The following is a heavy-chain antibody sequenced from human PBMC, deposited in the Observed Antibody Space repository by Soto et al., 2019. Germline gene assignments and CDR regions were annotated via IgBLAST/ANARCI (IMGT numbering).Heavy chain of an antibody. V-gene: IGHV1-46*03. CDR3: TRGRADGENVPSD. Sequence: QVQLVQSGAEVRKPGASVKVSCKASGDRFPNNYIHWVRQAPGQGLEWLGMINPGVASTSYAQKFQGRVTVTRDTSTTTVYMELGSLRSDDTAVYYCTRGRADGENVPSDWGQGTLVAVSS. CDR1: GDRFPNNY. J-gene: IGHJ4*02. D-gene: IGHD4-17*01. CDR2: INPGVAST.